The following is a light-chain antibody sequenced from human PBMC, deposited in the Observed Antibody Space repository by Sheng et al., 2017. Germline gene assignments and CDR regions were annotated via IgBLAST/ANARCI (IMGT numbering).Light chain of an antibody. V-gene: IGKV1-5*03. Sequence: DIQMTQSPSSLSASVGDRVTITCRASQGINNDLAWYQQKPGKAPNLLIYKSSSLESGVPSRFSGSGSGTEFTLTISSLQPDDFATYYCQQYNSYSWTFGQGTKVE. CDR2: KSS. J-gene: IGKJ1*01. CDR3: QQYNSYSWT. CDR1: QGINND.